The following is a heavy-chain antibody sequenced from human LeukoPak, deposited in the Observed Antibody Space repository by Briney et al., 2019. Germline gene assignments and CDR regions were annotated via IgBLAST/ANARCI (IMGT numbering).Heavy chain of an antibody. V-gene: IGHV1-69*05. Sequence: SVKISCKASGGTFSSYAISWVRQAPGQGLEWMGGIIPIFGTANYAQKFQGRVTITTDESTSTAYMELSSLRSEDTAVYYCARGGDSSGYYCVYWGQGTLVTVSS. CDR1: GGTFSSYA. CDR2: IIPIFGTA. D-gene: IGHD3-22*01. J-gene: IGHJ4*02. CDR3: ARGGDSSGYYCVY.